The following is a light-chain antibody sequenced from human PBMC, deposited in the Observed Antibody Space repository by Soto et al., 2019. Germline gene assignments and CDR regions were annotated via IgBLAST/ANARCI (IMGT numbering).Light chain of an antibody. CDR1: QNISSF. V-gene: IGKV1-39*01. CDR3: QQSYSTPYS. CDR2: AAS. Sequence: DIQMTQSPSSLSASVGDRVTITCRASQNISSFLNWYQQKPGKAPGLLIYAASSLQSGVPSRFSGSGSGTEFPITISSLQPEDFATYYCQQSYSTPYSFGQGTKLEIK. J-gene: IGKJ2*01.